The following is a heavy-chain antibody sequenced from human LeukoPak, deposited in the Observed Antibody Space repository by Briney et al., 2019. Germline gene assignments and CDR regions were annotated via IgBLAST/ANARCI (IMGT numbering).Heavy chain of an antibody. D-gene: IGHD3-16*01. J-gene: IGHJ4*02. CDR1: GGSISSSSYY. CDR3: ARGVGLTQGGAFDF. Sequence: SETLSLTCTVSGGSISSSSYYWGWIRQPPGTGLEWIGSIYHSGSTHYKSSLKSRVTISVDTSKNQLSLKLTSVTAADTAVYYCARGVGLTQGGAFDFWGQGTLVTVSS. V-gene: IGHV4-39*07. CDR2: IYHSGST.